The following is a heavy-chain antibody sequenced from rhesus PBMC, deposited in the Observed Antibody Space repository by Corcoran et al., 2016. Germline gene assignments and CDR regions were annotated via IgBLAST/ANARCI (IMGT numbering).Heavy chain of an antibody. D-gene: IGHD3-9*01. CDR3: AREPEGALDS. Sequence: QVQLQESGPGVVKPSETLSLTCAVSGGSISDSYRWSWIRQPPGKGLEWIGYIYGSSTSNKHTHSLKSRVTISKDTSKNQFSLTLSSVTAADTAVYYCAREPEGALDSWGQGVVVTVSS. V-gene: IGHV4S10*01. CDR1: GGSISDSYR. CDR2: IYGSSTSN. J-gene: IGHJ6*01.